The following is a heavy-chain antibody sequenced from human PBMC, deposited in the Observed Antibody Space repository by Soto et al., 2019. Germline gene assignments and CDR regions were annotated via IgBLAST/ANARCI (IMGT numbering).Heavy chain of an antibody. V-gene: IGHV4-34*01. Sequence: SETLSLTCAVYGGSFSGYYWSWIRQPPGKGLEWIGEINHSGSTNYNPSLKSRVTISVDTSKNQFSLKLSSVTAAGTAVYYCARGILHSSSWYGLDYWGQGTLVTVSS. CDR1: GGSFSGYY. D-gene: IGHD6-13*01. CDR2: INHSGST. J-gene: IGHJ4*02. CDR3: ARGILHSSSWYGLDY.